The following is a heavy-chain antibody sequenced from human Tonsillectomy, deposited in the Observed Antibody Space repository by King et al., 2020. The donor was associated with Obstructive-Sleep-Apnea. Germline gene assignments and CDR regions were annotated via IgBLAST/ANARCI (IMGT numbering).Heavy chain of an antibody. V-gene: IGHV3-30*14. CDR2: VSTDGSRQ. J-gene: IGHJ4*02. Sequence: VQLVESGGDVVRPGTSLTLSCIASGFTFSNFEIHWVREAPGKGLEWVTLVSTDGSRQYYADSVKGRFTISRDNSKNTVYLQMNNLRPDDTAMYYCARDFDYWGQGTLVTVSP. CDR1: GFTFSNFE. CDR3: ARDFDY.